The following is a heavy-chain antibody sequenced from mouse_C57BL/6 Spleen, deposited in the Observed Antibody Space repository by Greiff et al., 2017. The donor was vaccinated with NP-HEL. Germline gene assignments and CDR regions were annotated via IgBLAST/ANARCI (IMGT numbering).Heavy chain of an antibody. V-gene: IGHV5-17*01. J-gene: IGHJ2*01. CDR2: ISSGSSTI. CDR3: ARMGGPLDY. CDR1: GFTFSDYG. Sequence: EVQLQESGGGLVKPGGSLKLSCAASGFTFSDYGMHWVRQAPEKGLEWVAYISSGSSTIYYADTVKGRFTISRDNAKNTLFLQMTSLRSEDTAMYYCARMGGPLDYWGQGTTLTVSS.